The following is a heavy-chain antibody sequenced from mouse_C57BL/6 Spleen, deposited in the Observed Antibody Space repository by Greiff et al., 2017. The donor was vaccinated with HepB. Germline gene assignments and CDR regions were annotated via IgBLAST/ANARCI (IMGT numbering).Heavy chain of an antibody. CDR1: GFTFTDYY. CDR2: IRNKANGYTT. D-gene: IGHD4-1*01. Sequence: EVKLVESGGGLVQPGGSLSLSCAASGFTFTDYYMSWVRQPPGKALEWLGFIRNKANGYTTEYSASVKGRFTISRDNSQSILYLQMNALRAEDSATYYCARSRRTGTYYFDYWGQGTTLTVSS. V-gene: IGHV7-3*01. J-gene: IGHJ2*01. CDR3: ARSRRTGTYYFDY.